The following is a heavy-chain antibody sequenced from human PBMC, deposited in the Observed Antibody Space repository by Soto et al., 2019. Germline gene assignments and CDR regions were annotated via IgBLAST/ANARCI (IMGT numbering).Heavy chain of an antibody. CDR1: GGSFISYT. J-gene: IGHJ4*02. V-gene: IGHV1-69*02. Sequence: SVKVYCKASGGSFISYTISWVRQAPGQGLEWMGRIIPILGIANYAQKFQGRVTITADKSTSTAYMELNSLRSEDTAVYYCGRPNQNYFFPPPPPHYWGQGTLVTVSS. D-gene: IGHD3-16*01. CDR3: GRPNQNYFFPPPPPHY. CDR2: IIPILGIA.